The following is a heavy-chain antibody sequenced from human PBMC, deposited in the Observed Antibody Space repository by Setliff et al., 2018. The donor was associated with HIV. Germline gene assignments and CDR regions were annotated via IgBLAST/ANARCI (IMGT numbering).Heavy chain of an antibody. V-gene: IGHV3-48*01. Sequence: GGSLRLSCAASGFTFSTYSMNWVRQAPGKGLEWVSYISRSGDTIDYADSVKGRFTISRDNAKNSVSLQMNSLRVEDTAVYYCAAQDMAAAVDYWGQGALVTVSS. CDR3: AAQDMAAAVDY. J-gene: IGHJ4*02. D-gene: IGHD6-13*01. CDR2: ISRSGDTI. CDR1: GFTFSTYS.